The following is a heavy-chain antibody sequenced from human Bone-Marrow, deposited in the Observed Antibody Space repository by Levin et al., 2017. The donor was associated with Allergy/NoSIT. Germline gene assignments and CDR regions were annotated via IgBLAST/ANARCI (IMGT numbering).Heavy chain of an antibody. CDR2: ISSGSNNK. D-gene: IGHD3-22*01. CDR1: GFTFVDYG. V-gene: IGHV3-48*02. Sequence: GGSLRLSCAASGFTFVDYGMNWVRQAPGKGLEWVSYISSGSNNKQYADSLKGRFTISRDDASKSVYLQMNSLRDEDTALYYCARDFWDDTCFHPWGQGTLVTVSS. J-gene: IGHJ5*02. CDR3: ARDFWDDTCFHP.